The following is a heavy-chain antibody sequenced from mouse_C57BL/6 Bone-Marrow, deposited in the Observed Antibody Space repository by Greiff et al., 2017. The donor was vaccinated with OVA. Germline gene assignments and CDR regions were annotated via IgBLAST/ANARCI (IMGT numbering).Heavy chain of an antibody. J-gene: IGHJ1*03. D-gene: IGHD1-1*01. Sequence: EVQLQESGPGLVKPSQSLSLTCSVTGYSITSGYYWNWIRQFPGNKLEWMGYISYDGSNNYNPSLKNRISITRDTSKNQFFLKLNSVTTEDTATYYCARDPSYYGSSYWYFDVWGTGTTVTVSS. CDR2: ISYDGSN. V-gene: IGHV3-6*01. CDR3: ARDPSYYGSSYWYFDV. CDR1: GYSITSGYY.